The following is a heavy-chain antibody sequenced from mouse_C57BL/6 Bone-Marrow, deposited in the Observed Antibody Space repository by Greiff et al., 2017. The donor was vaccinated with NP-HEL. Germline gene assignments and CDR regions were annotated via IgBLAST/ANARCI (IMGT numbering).Heavy chain of an antibody. CDR2: IYPGSGNT. J-gene: IGHJ2*01. CDR1: GYTFTDYY. CDR3: ARGGYHFFDY. V-gene: IGHV1-76*01. Sequence: QVQLQQPGAELVRPGASVKLSCKASGYTFTDYYINWVKQRPGQGLEWIARIYPGSGNTYYNEKFKGKATLTAEKSSSTAYMQLSSLTSEDSAVYFCARGGYHFFDYWGQGTTLTVSS. D-gene: IGHD2-2*01.